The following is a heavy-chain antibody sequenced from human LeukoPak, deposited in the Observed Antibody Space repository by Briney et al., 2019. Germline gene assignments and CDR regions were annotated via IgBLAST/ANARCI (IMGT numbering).Heavy chain of an antibody. CDR1: GFTFSSYS. CDR3: ARDSYCYNLLRPTTHHEFDY. D-gene: IGHD5-18*01. J-gene: IGHJ4*02. V-gene: IGHV3-21*01. CDR2: ISSSSSYI. Sequence: GGSLRPSCAASGFTFSSYSMNWVRQAPGKGLEWVSSISSSSSYIYYADSVKGRFTISRDNAKNSLYLQMNSLRAEDTAVYYCARDSYCYNLLRPTTHHEFDYWGQGTLVTVSP.